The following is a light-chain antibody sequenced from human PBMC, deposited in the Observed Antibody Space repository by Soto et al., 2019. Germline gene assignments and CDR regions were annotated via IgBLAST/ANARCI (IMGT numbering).Light chain of an antibody. CDR1: SSDVGGYNY. CDR2: EVS. CDR3: SSYTSTATLV. V-gene: IGLV2-14*01. Sequence: QSVLTQPASVSGSPGQSITISCTGTSSDVGGYNYVSWYQQHPGKVPKLLIYEVSNRSSGVSNRFSGSKSGNTASLTISGLQAEDEADYYCSSYTSTATLVFGGGTKLTVL. J-gene: IGLJ3*02.